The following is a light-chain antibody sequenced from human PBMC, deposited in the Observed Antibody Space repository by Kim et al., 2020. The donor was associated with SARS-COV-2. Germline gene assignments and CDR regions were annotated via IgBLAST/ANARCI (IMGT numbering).Light chain of an antibody. J-gene: IGKJ3*01. CDR1: QSISSH. CDR2: AAS. V-gene: IGKV1-39*01. Sequence: DIQMTQSPSTLSASVGDRVTITCRTTQSISSHLNWYQQKPGRAPKLLISAASTLQGGVPSRFSGSGSETDFTLTISSLQPEDFATYVCKQSYITPFTFGPGTKVDIK. CDR3: KQSYITPFT.